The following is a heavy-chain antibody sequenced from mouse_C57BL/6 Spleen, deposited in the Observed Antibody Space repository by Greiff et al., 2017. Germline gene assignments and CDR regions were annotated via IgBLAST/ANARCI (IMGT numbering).Heavy chain of an antibody. V-gene: IGHV8-12*01. CDR1: GFSLSTSGMG. CDR2: IYWDDDK. CDR3: ARGAGDSSGSWFAY. Sequence: QVTLKVSGPGILQSSQTLSLTCSFSGFSLSTSGMGVSWLRQPSGKGLEWLAHIYWDDDKRYIPSLKSRLTISKDTSRNQVFLKITSVDTADTATYYLARGAGDSSGSWFAYGGQGTLVTVSA. D-gene: IGHD3-2*02. J-gene: IGHJ3*01.